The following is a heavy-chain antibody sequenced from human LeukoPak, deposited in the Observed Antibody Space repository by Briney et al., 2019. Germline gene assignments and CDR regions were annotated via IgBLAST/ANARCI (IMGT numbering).Heavy chain of an antibody. D-gene: IGHD4-11*01. CDR2: MNQDGSAK. V-gene: IGHV3-7*03. CDR3: ARHGRSNHFDY. J-gene: IGHJ4*02. Sequence: GGSLRLSCAASGFTFSDSWMSWVRQAPGKGLEWVANMNQDGSAKGYVDSVKGRFTISRDNARNSLYLQMSSLRPEDTAVYYCARHGRSNHFDYWGQGTLVTVSS. CDR1: GFTFSDSW.